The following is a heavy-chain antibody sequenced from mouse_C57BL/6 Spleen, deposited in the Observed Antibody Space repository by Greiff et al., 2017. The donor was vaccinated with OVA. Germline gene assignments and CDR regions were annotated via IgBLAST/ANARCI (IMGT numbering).Heavy chain of an antibody. CDR1: GFTFSSYA. V-gene: IGHV5-9-1*02. CDR3: TREGEYYAMGY. CDR2: ISSGGDYI. Sequence: DVKLVESGEGLVKPGGSLKLSCAASGFTFSSYAMSWVRQTPEKRLEWVAYISSGGDYIYYADTVKGRFTHTREKARNALYLQMSSLKSEETAMYYCTREGEYYAMGYWGQRTSVTVSS. J-gene: IGHJ4*01.